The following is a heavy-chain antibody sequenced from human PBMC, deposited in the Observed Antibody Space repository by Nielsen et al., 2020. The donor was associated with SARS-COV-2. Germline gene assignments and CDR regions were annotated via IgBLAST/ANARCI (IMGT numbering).Heavy chain of an antibody. CDR3: ARDSVVAATPFDY. V-gene: IGHV1-69*05. J-gene: IGHJ4*02. D-gene: IGHD2-15*01. Sequence: SVKVSCKASGGTFSSYAISWVRQAPGQGLEWMGGIIPIFGTANYAQKLQGRVTMTTDTSTSTAYMELRSLRSDDTAVYYCARDSVVAATPFDYWGQGTLVTVSS. CDR2: IIPIFGTA. CDR1: GGTFSSYA.